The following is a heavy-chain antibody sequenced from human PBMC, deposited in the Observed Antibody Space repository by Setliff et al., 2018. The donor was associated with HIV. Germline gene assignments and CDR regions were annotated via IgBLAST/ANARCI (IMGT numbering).Heavy chain of an antibody. CDR1: GFIFSNAR. Sequence: GGSLRLSCAASGFIFSNARMNWVRQVPGKGLEWVGHIKKKGDGGTTEYATPVKGRFTISRDDSENTVSLEMNSLRVEDTGVYYCAKGRRPVDLVSTSIRYYFYMGVWGKGTTVTVSS. CDR3: AKGRRPVDLVSTSIRYYFYMGV. D-gene: IGHD5-12*01. J-gene: IGHJ6*03. V-gene: IGHV3-15*01. CDR2: IKKKGDGGTT.